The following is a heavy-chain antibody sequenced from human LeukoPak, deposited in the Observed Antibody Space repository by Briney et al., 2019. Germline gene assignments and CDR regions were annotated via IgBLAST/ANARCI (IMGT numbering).Heavy chain of an antibody. Sequence: GGSLRLSCAASGFTFSSYAMSWVRQAPGKGLEWVSAISGRGGSTYYADSVKGRFTISRDNSKNTLYLQMNSLRAEDTAVYYCAKDQEYYYDSSGYWVYWGQGTLVTVSS. V-gene: IGHV3-23*01. D-gene: IGHD3-22*01. CDR1: GFTFSSYA. CDR3: AKDQEYYYDSSGYWVY. J-gene: IGHJ4*02. CDR2: ISGRGGST.